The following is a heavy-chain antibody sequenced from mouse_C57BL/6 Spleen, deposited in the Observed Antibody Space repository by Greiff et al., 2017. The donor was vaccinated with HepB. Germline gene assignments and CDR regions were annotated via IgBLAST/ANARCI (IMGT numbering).Heavy chain of an antibody. D-gene: IGHD2-4*01. Sequence: EVQLVESGGGLVKPGGSLKLSCAASGFTFSSYAMSWVRQTPEKRLEWVATISDGGSYTYYPDNVKGRFTISRDNAKNNLYLQMSHLKSEDTAMYYCARDHYDYDVEAYWGQGTLVTVSA. CDR1: GFTFSSYA. V-gene: IGHV5-4*01. CDR2: ISDGGSYT. J-gene: IGHJ3*01. CDR3: ARDHYDYDVEAY.